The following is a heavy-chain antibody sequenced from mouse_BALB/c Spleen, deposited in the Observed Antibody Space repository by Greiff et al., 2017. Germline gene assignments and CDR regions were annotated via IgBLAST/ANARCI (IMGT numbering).Heavy chain of an antibody. CDR1: GYTFTSYV. V-gene: IGHV1-14*01. CDR2: INPYNDGT. J-gene: IGHJ1*01. CDR3: TRRAYGYDSYWYFDV. D-gene: IGHD2-2*01. Sequence: EVKVVESGPELVKPGASVKMSCKASGYTFTSYVMHWVKQKPGQGLEWIGYINPYNDGTKYNEKFKGKATLTSDKSSSTAYMELSSLTNEDSAVYYCTRRAYGYDSYWYFDVWGAGTTVTVSS.